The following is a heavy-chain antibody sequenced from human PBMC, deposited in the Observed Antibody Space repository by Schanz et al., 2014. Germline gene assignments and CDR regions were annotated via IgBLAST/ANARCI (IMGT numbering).Heavy chain of an antibody. CDR2: INVGNGNM. J-gene: IGHJ6*03. CDR1: GYTFTSYS. CDR3: AGTYCSSTSCYTGYYYMDV. Sequence: QVQLVQFGAEVKKPGASVKVSCKASGYTFTSYSIHWVRQAPGQGLEWMGWINVGNGNMKYSQKFQGRVTITRDTSASTAYMELTSLRSEDTAVYYCAGTYCSSTSCYTGYYYMDVWGKGTTVTVSS. D-gene: IGHD2-2*02. V-gene: IGHV1-3*01.